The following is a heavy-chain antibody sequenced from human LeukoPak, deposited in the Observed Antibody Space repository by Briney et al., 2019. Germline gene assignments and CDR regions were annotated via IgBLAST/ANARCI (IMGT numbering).Heavy chain of an antibody. Sequence: GGSLRLSCSASGFTFSSYSMNWVRQAPGKGLEWISYISSSSSTIYYADSVKGRFTISRDNAKNSLYLQMNSLRAGDTAVYYCASTGRYQLLYKGGFDYWGQGTLVTVSS. CDR2: ISSSSSTI. V-gene: IGHV3-48*01. D-gene: IGHD2-2*02. CDR1: GFTFSSYS. J-gene: IGHJ4*02. CDR3: ASTGRYQLLYKGGFDY.